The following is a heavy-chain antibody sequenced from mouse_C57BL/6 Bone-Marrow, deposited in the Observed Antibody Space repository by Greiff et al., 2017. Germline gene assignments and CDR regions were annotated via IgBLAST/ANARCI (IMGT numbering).Heavy chain of an antibody. Sequence: VQLQQSGAELVRPGTSVKLSCKASGYTFTSYWMHWVKQRPGQGLEWIGVIDPSDSYTNYNQKFKGKATLTVDTSSSTAYMQLSILTSEDSAVYYCARNYYGSSSYWYFDVWGTGTTVTVSS. CDR2: IDPSDSYT. CDR1: GYTFTSYW. CDR3: ARNYYGSSSYWYFDV. J-gene: IGHJ1*03. D-gene: IGHD1-1*01. V-gene: IGHV1-59*01.